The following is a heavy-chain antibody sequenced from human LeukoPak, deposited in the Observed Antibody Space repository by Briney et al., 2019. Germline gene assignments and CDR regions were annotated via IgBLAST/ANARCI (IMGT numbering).Heavy chain of an antibody. CDR3: ARDGYYDSSGYYRTLPSDY. V-gene: IGHV4-34*01. Sequence: SETLSLTCAVYGGSFSGYYWSWIRQTPGKGLEWIGEINHSGSTNYNPFLKSRVTISVDTSKNQFSLKLSSVTAADTAVYYCARDGYYDSSGYYRTLPSDYWGQGTLVTVSS. CDR2: INHSGST. CDR1: GGSFSGYY. D-gene: IGHD3-22*01. J-gene: IGHJ4*02.